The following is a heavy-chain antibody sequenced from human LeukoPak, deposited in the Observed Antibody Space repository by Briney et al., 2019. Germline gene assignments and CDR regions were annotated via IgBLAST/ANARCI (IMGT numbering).Heavy chain of an antibody. CDR3: ARGESSSWSG. J-gene: IGHJ4*02. CDR1: GYTFTGYY. CDR2: INPNSGCT. D-gene: IGHD6-6*01. Sequence: GASVKVSCKASGYTFTGYYMHWVRQAPGQGLEWMGWINPNSGCTNYAQKFQGRVTMTRDTSISTAYMELSRLTSDDTAVYYCARGESSSWSGWGQGTLVTVSS. V-gene: IGHV1-2*02.